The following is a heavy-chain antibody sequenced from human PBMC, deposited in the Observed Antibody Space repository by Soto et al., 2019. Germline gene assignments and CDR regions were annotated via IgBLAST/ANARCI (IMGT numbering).Heavy chain of an antibody. D-gene: IGHD2-15*01. CDR1: GFTFSSYA. Sequence: SLRLSCAASGFTFSSYAMHWVRQAPGKGLEWVAVISYDGSNKYYADSVKGRFTISRDNSKNTLYLQMNSLRAEDTAVYYCARDRVATGRYYYGMDVWGQGTTVTVSS. V-gene: IGHV3-30-3*01. CDR2: ISYDGSNK. CDR3: ARDRVATGRYYYGMDV. J-gene: IGHJ6*02.